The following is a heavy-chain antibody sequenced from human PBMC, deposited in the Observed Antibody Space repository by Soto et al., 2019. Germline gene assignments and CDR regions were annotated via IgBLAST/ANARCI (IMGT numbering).Heavy chain of an antibody. CDR3: ARSEARIAAAAHNWFDP. CDR2: INPSGGST. Sequence: QMQLVQSGAEVKKPGASVKASCKASGYTFTSYYMHWVRQAPGQGLEWMGIINPSGGSTSYAQKFPGRVTMTRDTSTSTVYMELSSLRSEDTAVYYCARSEARIAAAAHNWFDPWGQGTLVTVSS. J-gene: IGHJ5*02. CDR1: GYTFTSYY. D-gene: IGHD6-13*01. V-gene: IGHV1-46*01.